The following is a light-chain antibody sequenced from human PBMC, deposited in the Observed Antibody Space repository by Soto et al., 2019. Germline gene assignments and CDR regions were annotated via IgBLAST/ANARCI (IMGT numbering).Light chain of an antibody. J-gene: IGKJ4*01. Sequence: EIVLTQSPGTLSLSPGERATLSCRASHTISSSYLAWYQQKPGQAPRLLIYDASNRATGVPVRFSGSGSGTDFTLTISSLEPEDFAVYFCQQRSNWPRLTFGGGTKVDIK. V-gene: IGKV3D-20*02. CDR3: QQRSNWPRLT. CDR1: HTISSSY. CDR2: DAS.